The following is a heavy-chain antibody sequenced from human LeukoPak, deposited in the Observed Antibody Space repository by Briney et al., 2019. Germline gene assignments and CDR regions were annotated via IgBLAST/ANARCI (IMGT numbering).Heavy chain of an antibody. Sequence: HPGGSLRLSCVASGFTFGKYWMSWVRQAPGKGLEWVANIKSDGSEKNYVDSVKGRFTISRDNTKNSLYLQMNSLRAEDTAVFYCARDQYDTWSRRGNFDSWGQGTLVTVSS. V-gene: IGHV3-7*03. J-gene: IGHJ4*02. D-gene: IGHD3-3*01. CDR3: ARDQYDTWSRRGNFDS. CDR2: IKSDGSEK. CDR1: GFTFGKYW.